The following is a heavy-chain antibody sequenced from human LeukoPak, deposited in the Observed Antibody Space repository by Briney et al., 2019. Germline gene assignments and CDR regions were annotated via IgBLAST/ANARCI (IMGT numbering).Heavy chain of an antibody. J-gene: IGHJ3*02. CDR1: GYTFTGYY. V-gene: IGHV1-2*06. Sequence: ASVKVSCKASGYTFTGYYMHWVRQAPGQGLEWMGRINPNSGGTNYAQKFQGRVTMTRDTSISTAYMELSSLRSEDTAVYYCASSMTYDAFDIWGQGTMVTVSS. D-gene: IGHD2/OR15-2a*01. CDR3: ASSMTYDAFDI. CDR2: INPNSGGT.